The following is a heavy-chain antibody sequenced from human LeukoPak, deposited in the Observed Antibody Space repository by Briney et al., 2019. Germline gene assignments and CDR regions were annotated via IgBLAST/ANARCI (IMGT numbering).Heavy chain of an antibody. CDR1: GGSISSGSYY. D-gene: IGHD6-13*01. CDR2: IYTSGST. V-gene: IGHV4-61*02. J-gene: IGHJ3*01. CDR3: ARRPTAGLRTFDF. Sequence: SETLSLTCTVSGGSISSGSYYRNWIRQPAGKGLEWIGRIYTSGSTNYNPSLESRVTISLNTSKNQFSLKLTSVTAADTAMYYCARRPTAGLRTFDFWGQGTMVTVSS.